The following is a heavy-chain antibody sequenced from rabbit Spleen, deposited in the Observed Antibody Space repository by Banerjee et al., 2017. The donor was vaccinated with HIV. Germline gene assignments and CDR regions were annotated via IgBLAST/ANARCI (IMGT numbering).Heavy chain of an antibody. CDR3: VRDRANVGGDYGPYYCDL. CDR1: GFDFSSYG. V-gene: IGHV1S47*01. J-gene: IGHJ4*01. D-gene: IGHD2-1*01. CDR2: IDPVFGST. Sequence: QEQLVESGGGLVQPGGSLKLSCNASGFDFSSYGVSWVRQAPGKGLEWIGYIDPVFGSTDYASWVNGRFTMSSHNAQNTVYLQLISLTAADTATYFCVRDRANVGGDYGPYYCDLWGQGTLVTVS.